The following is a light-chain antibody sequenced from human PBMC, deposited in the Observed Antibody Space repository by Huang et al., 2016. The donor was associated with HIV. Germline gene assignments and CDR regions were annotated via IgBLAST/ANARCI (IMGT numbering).Light chain of an antibody. J-gene: IGKJ4*01. V-gene: IGKV3-15*01. CDR3: QQYDDWLT. CDR2: DSS. Sequence: EIVMTQSPATLSVSPGERATLSCRARQTVTRNLAWYQQKPGQAPRLLIYDSSTRATGVPARCSGSGSGTEFTLTISSLQSEDFAIYFCQQYDDWLTFGGGTRVESK. CDR1: QTVTRN.